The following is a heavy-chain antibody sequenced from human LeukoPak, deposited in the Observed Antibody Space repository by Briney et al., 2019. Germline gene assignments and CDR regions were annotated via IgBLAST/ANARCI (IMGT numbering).Heavy chain of an antibody. D-gene: IGHD3-22*01. J-gene: IGHJ3*02. V-gene: IGHV4-61*08. CDR3: VRETATYYYDSRGYYRQIEVFDI. CDR1: GGSISSGGYY. Sequence: SETLSLTCTVSGGSISSGGYYWSWIRQPPGKGLEWIGYIYCSGSTNYNPSLKSRVTISIDTSKNQFSLKLSSVTAADTAVYYCVRETATYYYDSRGYYRQIEVFDIWGQGTPVIVSS. CDR2: IYCSGST.